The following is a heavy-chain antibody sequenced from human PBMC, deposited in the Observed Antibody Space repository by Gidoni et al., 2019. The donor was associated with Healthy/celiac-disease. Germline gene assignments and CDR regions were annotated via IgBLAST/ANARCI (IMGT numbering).Heavy chain of an antibody. V-gene: IGHV1-2*02. CDR2: INPNSGGT. J-gene: IGHJ3*02. D-gene: IGHD6-19*01. Sequence: QVQLVPSGAEVKKPGASVKVSCKASGYTFTGYYMHWVLQAPGQGLELRGWINPNSGGTTYAQKFQGRVTMTRDTSISTADMELSRLRSDDTAVYYCARGDSGWYYAFDIWGQGTMVTVSS. CDR1: GYTFTGYY. CDR3: ARGDSGWYYAFDI.